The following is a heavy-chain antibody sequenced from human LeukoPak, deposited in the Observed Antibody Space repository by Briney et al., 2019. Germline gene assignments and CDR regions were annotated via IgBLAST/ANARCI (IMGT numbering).Heavy chain of an antibody. V-gene: IGHV3-23*01. D-gene: IGHD6-13*01. CDR1: GFTFSSYG. Sequence: PGGSLRLSCAASGFTFSSYGMSWVRRAPGKGPEWVSGISGSGGNTYYADSVKGRFTISRDNAKNSLYLQMNSLRAEDTAVYYCARGGFLSSSWYPPFDYWGQGTLVTVSS. CDR2: ISGSGGNT. J-gene: IGHJ4*02. CDR3: ARGGFLSSSWYPPFDY.